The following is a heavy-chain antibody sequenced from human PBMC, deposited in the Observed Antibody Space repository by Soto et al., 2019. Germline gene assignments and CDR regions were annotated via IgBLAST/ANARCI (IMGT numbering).Heavy chain of an antibody. J-gene: IGHJ6*02. CDR2: IYYSGST. CDR3: ARPLYSYGPMDV. Sequence: SETLSLTCTVSGGSVSSGSYYWSWIRQPPGKGLEWIGYIYYSGSTNYNPSLKSRVTISVDTSKNQFSLKLSSVTVADTAVYYCARPLYSYGPMDVWGQGTTVTVSS. V-gene: IGHV4-61*01. CDR1: GGSVSSGSYY. D-gene: IGHD5-18*01.